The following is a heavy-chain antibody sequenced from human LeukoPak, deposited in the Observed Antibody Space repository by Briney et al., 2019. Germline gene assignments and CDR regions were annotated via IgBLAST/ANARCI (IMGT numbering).Heavy chain of an antibody. Sequence: GGSLRLSCAASGFTFSTYWMNWVRQAPGKGLEWVADTNQDGSEKYYVDSVKGRFTISRDNAKNSLYLQMNSLRAEDTAVYYCARDPKHYYSSAHYDAFDIWGQGTMVTVSS. V-gene: IGHV3-7*01. J-gene: IGHJ3*02. D-gene: IGHD3-22*01. CDR1: GFTFSTYW. CDR3: ARDPKHYYSSAHYDAFDI. CDR2: TNQDGSEK.